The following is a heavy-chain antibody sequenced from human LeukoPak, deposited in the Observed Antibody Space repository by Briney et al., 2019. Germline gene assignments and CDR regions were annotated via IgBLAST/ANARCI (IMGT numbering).Heavy chain of an antibody. CDR2: IWYDGSNK. CDR1: GFTFSSYG. J-gene: IGHJ4*02. V-gene: IGHV3-33*01. Sequence: PGGSLRLSCAASGFTFSSYGMHWVRQAPGKGLEWVAVIWYDGSNKYYADSVKGRFTISRDNSKNTLYLQMNSLRAEDTAVYYCARAFSHFDWLLRTFDYWGQGTLVTVSS. D-gene: IGHD3-9*01. CDR3: ARAFSHFDWLLRTFDY.